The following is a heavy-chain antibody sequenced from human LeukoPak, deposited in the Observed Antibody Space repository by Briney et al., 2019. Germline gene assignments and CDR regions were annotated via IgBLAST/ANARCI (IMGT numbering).Heavy chain of an antibody. Sequence: SETLSLACAVYGESLSKYYWTWIRQSPGKGLEWIGEINHRGSTNLNPSLKSRVTLSVDTSKHQFSLKLTSVTAADAAVYYCASSVGSTDYWGQGTLVTVSS. CDR2: INHRGST. D-gene: IGHD1-26*01. J-gene: IGHJ4*02. CDR1: GESLSKYY. CDR3: ASSVGSTDY. V-gene: IGHV4-34*01.